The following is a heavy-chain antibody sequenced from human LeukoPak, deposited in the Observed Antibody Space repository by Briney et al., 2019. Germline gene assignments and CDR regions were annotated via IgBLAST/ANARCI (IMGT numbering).Heavy chain of an antibody. CDR2: IYYSGST. D-gene: IGHD3-10*01. Sequence: GSLRLSCIASGFTLSSYEMSWIRQAPGKGLEWIGSIYYSGSTYYNPSLKSRVTISVDTSKNQFSLKLSSVTAADTAVYYCAGDHGGDMWSGGYMDVWGKGTMVTVPS. CDR3: AGDHGGDMWSGGYMDV. CDR1: GFTLSSYE. V-gene: IGHV4-39*07. J-gene: IGHJ6*03.